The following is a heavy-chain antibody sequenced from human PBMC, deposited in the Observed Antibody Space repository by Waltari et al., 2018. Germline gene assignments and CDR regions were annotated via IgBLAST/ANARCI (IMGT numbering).Heavy chain of an antibody. D-gene: IGHD3-10*01. Sequence: EVRLAESGGGLVKPGGSLRLSCTASGFDFSHSVMNWVRQAPGTGLEWVSSIGGTHSNIFYADSVKGRFTVSRDNAKNSLYLQMDNLRAEDSGLYFCTRDLYGSGGDWFDPWGQGTLVTVSS. CDR3: TRDLYGSGGDWFDP. CDR2: IGGTHSNI. J-gene: IGHJ5*02. V-gene: IGHV3-21*03. CDR1: GFDFSHSV.